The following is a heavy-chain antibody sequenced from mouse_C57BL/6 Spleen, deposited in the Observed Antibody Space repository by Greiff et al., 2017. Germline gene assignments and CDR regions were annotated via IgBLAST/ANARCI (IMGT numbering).Heavy chain of an antibody. Sequence: QVQLKESGPGLVQPSQSLSITCTVSGFSLTSYGVHWVRQSPGKGLEWLGVIWSGGSTVYNAAIISRLSISEDNSKSQVFVKMNSLLADDTAIYYCARRHYYGSSYDYYAMDYWGQGTLVTVSA. V-gene: IGHV2-2*01. CDR1: GFSLTSYG. J-gene: IGHJ4*01. CDR2: IWSGGST. D-gene: IGHD1-1*01. CDR3: ARRHYYGSSYDYYAMDY.